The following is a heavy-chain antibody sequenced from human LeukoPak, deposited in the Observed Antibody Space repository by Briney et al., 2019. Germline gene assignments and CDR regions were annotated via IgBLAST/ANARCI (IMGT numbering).Heavy chain of an antibody. Sequence: SETLSLTCTVSGGSISSSSYYWGWIRQPPGKGLEWIGSIYYSGIIYYNPSLKSRVTISVDTSKNQFTLKLSSVTAADAAVYYCARDSTVGSGHNWFDPWGQGTLVTVSS. D-gene: IGHD3-10*01. CDR2: IYYSGII. V-gene: IGHV4-39*06. CDR3: ARDSTVGSGHNWFDP. J-gene: IGHJ5*02. CDR1: GGSISSSSYY.